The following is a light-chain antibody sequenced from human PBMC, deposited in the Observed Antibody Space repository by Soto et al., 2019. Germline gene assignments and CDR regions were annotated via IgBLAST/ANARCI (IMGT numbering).Light chain of an antibody. CDR2: DAS. V-gene: IGKV3-11*01. CDR3: QQRNKWPPVT. Sequence: ESVLTQSPATLSLSPGERATLSCRASPSVSNSLAWYQHKPGQAPRLLIYDASNRATGVPTRFSGSGSGTDFTLTISSLEPEDLAVYYCQQRNKWPPVTFGGGTRVEIK. CDR1: PSVSNS. J-gene: IGKJ4*01.